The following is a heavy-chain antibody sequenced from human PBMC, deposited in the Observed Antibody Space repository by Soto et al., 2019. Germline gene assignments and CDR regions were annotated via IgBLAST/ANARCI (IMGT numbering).Heavy chain of an antibody. CDR1: GGSFSGYY. Sequence: LRATLSLTCAVYGGSFSGYYWSWIRQPPGKGLEWIGEINHSGSTNYNPSLKSRVTISVDTSKNQFSLKLSSVTAADTAVYYCARTKSSTSCYLRYWGQGTLVTVSS. D-gene: IGHD2-2*01. J-gene: IGHJ4*02. CDR3: ARTKSSTSCYLRY. CDR2: INHSGST. V-gene: IGHV4-34*01.